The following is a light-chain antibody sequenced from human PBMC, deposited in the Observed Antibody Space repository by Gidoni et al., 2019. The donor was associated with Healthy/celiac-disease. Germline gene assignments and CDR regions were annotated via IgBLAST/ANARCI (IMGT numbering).Light chain of an antibody. J-gene: IGKJ4*01. CDR1: QGISSY. V-gene: IGKV1-8*01. CDR2: AAS. CDR3: QQYYSYPRV. Sequence: AIRMTQSPSSFSASTGDRVTITCRASQGISSYLAWYHQKPGKAPKLLIYAASTLQSGVPSRFSGSGSGTDFTLTISCLQSEDFATYYCQQYYSYPRVFGGGTKVEIK.